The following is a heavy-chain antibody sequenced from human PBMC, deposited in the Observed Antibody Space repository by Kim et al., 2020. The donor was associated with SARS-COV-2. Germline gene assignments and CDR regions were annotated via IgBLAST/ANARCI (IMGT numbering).Heavy chain of an antibody. Sequence: GGSLRLSCAASGFTFSSYSMNWVRQAPGKGLEWVSAISSSGSTKYYADSVKGRFTISRDNAKNSLYLQMNSLRAEDTAVYYCARELTYLLPYYYYYYGMDVWGERTTGTVSS. CDR2: ISSSGSTK. V-gene: IGHV3-21*01. CDR3: ARELTYLLPYYYYYYGMDV. CDR1: GFTFSSYS. J-gene: IGHJ6*04. D-gene: IGHD2-2*01.